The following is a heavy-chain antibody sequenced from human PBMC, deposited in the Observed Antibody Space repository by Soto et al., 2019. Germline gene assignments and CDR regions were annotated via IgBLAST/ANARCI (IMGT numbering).Heavy chain of an antibody. CDR3: ARHRYSYGVYYFDY. V-gene: IGHV4-59*08. CDR2: IYYSGST. Sequence: SETLSLTCIVSGGSISNYYWSWIRQPPGKGLEWIGYIYYSGSTNYNPSLTSRVTISEDTSKNQFSLKLSSVTAPDTAVYYCARHRYSYGVYYFDYWGQGTLVTVSS. CDR1: GGSISNYY. J-gene: IGHJ4*02. D-gene: IGHD5-18*01.